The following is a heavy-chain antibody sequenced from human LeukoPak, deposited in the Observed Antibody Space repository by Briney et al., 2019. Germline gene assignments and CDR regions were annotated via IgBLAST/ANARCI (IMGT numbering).Heavy chain of an antibody. CDR2: IIPIFGTA. CDR3: ARGGTLYDFWSGTWFDP. D-gene: IGHD3-3*01. V-gene: IGHV1-69*05. J-gene: IGHJ5*02. Sequence: SVKVSCKVSGGTFSSYAISWVRQAPGQGLEWMGGIIPIFGTANYAQKFQGRVTITTDESTSTAHMELSSLRSEDTAVYYCARGGTLYDFWSGTWFDPWGQGTLVNVSS. CDR1: GGTFSSYA.